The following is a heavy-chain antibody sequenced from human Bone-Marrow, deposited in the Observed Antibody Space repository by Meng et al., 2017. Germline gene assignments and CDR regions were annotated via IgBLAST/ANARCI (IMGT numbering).Heavy chain of an antibody. J-gene: IGHJ4*02. Sequence: GESLKISCAASGFTFSSYSMNWVRQAPVKGLEWVSAISSSSSYIYYADSVKGRFTISRDNAKNSLYLQMNSLRAEDTAVYYCARDGIAAAGTYFDYWGQGTLVTVSS. CDR1: GFTFSSYS. CDR2: ISSSSSYI. D-gene: IGHD6-13*01. CDR3: ARDGIAAAGTYFDY. V-gene: IGHV3-21*01.